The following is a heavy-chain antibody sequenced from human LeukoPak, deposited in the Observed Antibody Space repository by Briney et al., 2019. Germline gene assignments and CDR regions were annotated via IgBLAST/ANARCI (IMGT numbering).Heavy chain of an antibody. CDR2: IWYDGSKK. D-gene: IGHD3-22*01. CDR1: GFTFTSHG. V-gene: IGHV3-30*02. Sequence: PGGSLRLSCAASGFTFTSHGMHWLRQAPGKGLEWLALIWYDGSKKYYADSVKGRFTVSRDNSKDTLWLQMNSLRTEDTAVYYCAKDDTSGYYYIDYWGQGTLVTVSS. CDR3: AKDDTSGYYYIDY. J-gene: IGHJ4*02.